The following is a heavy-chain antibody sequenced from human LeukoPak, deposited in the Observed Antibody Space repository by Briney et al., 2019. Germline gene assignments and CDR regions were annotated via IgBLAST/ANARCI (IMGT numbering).Heavy chain of an antibody. D-gene: IGHD3-9*01. CDR1: GGTFSSYA. J-gene: IGHJ5*02. V-gene: IGHV1-69*13. CDR2: IIPIVGTA. CDR3: GRAADILTGLGWFDP. Sequence: ASLKVSCKASGGTFSSYAISWVRQAPGQGLEWMGRIIPIVGTANYAQQCRGRVTITEDESTSTASMERSSLRSEDTAEYSWGRAADILTGLGWFDPWGQGTLVTVSS.